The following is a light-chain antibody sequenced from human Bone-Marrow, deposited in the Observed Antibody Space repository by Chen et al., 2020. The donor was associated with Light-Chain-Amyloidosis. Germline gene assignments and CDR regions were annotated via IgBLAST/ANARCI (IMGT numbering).Light chain of an antibody. CDR1: SSDVGSFDL. J-gene: IGLJ2*01. V-gene: IGLV2-23*02. CDR3: CSYATNKDVG. Sequence: QSALTQPASLSGSPGQSITISCTGTSSDVGSFDLVSWYQHHPGKAPQLIIYEVSKRPSGLSNRFSGSKSGNTASLTISGLQAEDEADYYCCSYATNKDVGFGGGTKLTVL. CDR2: EVS.